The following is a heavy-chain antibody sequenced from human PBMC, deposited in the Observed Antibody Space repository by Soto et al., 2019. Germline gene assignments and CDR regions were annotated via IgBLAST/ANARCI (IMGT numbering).Heavy chain of an antibody. CDR3: VRTPASGTLDP. V-gene: IGHV6-1*01. CDR1: GDNVASNTAA. Sequence: SHTLSLTCDISGDNVASNTAAWNLIRQSPSRGLEWLGRTYYRSKWQNDYAVSVKSRITINPDTSKNQFSLQLNSVTPDDTAVYYCVRTPASGTLDPWGQGTLVTVSS. D-gene: IGHD6-13*01. CDR2: TYYRSKWQN. J-gene: IGHJ5*02.